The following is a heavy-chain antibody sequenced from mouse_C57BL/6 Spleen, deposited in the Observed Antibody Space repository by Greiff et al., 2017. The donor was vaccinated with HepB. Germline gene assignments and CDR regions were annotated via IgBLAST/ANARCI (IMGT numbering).Heavy chain of an antibody. D-gene: IGHD2-10*02. CDR2: IRNKANNNAT. J-gene: IGHJ1*03. V-gene: IGHV6-6*01. CDR1: GFTFSDAW. CDR3: TRHLYGNVYFDV. Sequence: DVKLVESGGGLVQPGGSMKLSCAASGFTFSDAWMDWVRQSPEKGLEWVAEIRNKANNNATYYAESVKGRFTISRDDSKSSVYLQMNSLRAEVTGIYYCTRHLYGNVYFDVWGTGTTVTVSS.